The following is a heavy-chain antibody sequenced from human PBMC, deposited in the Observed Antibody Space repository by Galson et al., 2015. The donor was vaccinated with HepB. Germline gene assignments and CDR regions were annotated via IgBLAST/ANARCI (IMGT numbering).Heavy chain of an antibody. Sequence: CAISGDSVSTNIVAWNWIRQSPSRGLEWLGRTYYRSKWYNDYAVSVQSRITINPDTSRNQFSLQSNSVTPEDTGVYYCTRVRHLARGMDVWGQGTTVTVSS. D-gene: IGHD5-12*01. CDR3: TRVRHLARGMDV. CDR1: GDSVSTNIVA. J-gene: IGHJ6*02. V-gene: IGHV6-1*01. CDR2: TYYRSKWYN.